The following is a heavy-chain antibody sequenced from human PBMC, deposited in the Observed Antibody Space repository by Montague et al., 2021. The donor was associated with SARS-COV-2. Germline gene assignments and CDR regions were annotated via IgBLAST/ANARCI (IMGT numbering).Heavy chain of an antibody. CDR2: ICHSGST. V-gene: IGHV4-4*02. CDR1: GGSISSSNW. Sequence: SETLSLTCAVSGGSISSSNWWSWVRQPPGKGLEWIGEICHSGSTXXNPSLKSRVTISVDKSKNQFSLKLSSVTAADTAVYYCASRGAGWFGSNPERFDYWGQGTLVTVSS. D-gene: IGHD3-10*01. CDR3: ASRGAGWFGSNPERFDY. J-gene: IGHJ4*02.